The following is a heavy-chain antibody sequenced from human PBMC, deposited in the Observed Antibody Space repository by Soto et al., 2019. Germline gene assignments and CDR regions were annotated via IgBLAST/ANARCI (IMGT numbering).Heavy chain of an antibody. CDR3: ARGLLPAAMRGPAGY. V-gene: IGHV3-48*01. CDR1: GFTFSSYS. Sequence: EVQLVESGGGLVQPGGSLRLSCAASGFTFSSYSMNWVRQAPGKGLEWVSYISSSSSTIYYADSVKGRFTISRDNAKNSLYLQMNSLRAEDTAVYYCARGLLPAAMRGPAGYWGQGTLVTVSS. J-gene: IGHJ4*02. CDR2: ISSSSSTI. D-gene: IGHD2-2*01.